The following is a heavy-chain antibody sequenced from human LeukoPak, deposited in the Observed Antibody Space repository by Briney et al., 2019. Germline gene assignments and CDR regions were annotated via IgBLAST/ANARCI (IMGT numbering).Heavy chain of an antibody. CDR3: AKRESPTRYFDY. CDR2: ISGSGGTT. CDR1: GFTFSSYA. Sequence: GGSLRLSCAASGFTFSSYAMSWVRQAPGKGLEWVSVISGSGGTTHYADSVKGRFTISRDNPKNTLYLQMNSLRGEDTAVYYCAKRESPTRYFDYWGQGTLVTVSS. D-gene: IGHD5-12*01. V-gene: IGHV3-23*01. J-gene: IGHJ4*02.